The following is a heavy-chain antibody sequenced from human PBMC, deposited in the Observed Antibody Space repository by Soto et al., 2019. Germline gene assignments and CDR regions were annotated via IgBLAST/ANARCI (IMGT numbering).Heavy chain of an antibody. J-gene: IGHJ4*02. D-gene: IGHD6-6*01. CDR2: ISSSRSYI. CDR1: GFTFSSYW. CDR3: ARVSGSSSSEPRTPKKHFDY. V-gene: IGHV3-21*01. Sequence: NPGGSLRLSCAASGFTFSSYWMYWVRQAPGKGLEWVSSISSSRSYIYYADSVKGRFTISRDNAKNSLYLQMNSLRAEDTAVYYCARVSGSSSSEPRTPKKHFDYWGQGTLVTVSS.